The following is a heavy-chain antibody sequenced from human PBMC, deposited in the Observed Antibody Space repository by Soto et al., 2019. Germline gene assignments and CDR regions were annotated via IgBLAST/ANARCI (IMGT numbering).Heavy chain of an antibody. D-gene: IGHD2-2*01. V-gene: IGHV1-69*13. J-gene: IGHJ6*02. CDR1: GGTFSSYA. CDR2: IIPIFGTA. CDR3: ARSKEKIVVVPAAAYYYYYGMDV. Sequence: SVKVSCKASGGTFSSYAISWVRQAPGQGLEWMGGIIPIFGTANYAQKFQGRVTITADESTSTAYMELSSLRSEDTAVYYCARSKEKIVVVPAAAYYYYYGMDVWGQGTTVTVSS.